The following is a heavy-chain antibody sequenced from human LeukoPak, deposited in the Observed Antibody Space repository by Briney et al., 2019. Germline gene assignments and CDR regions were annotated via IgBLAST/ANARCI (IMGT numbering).Heavy chain of an antibody. CDR1: GCTFDDYA. Sequence: GGSLRLSCAASGCTFDDYAMHWVRQAPGKGLEWVSGINWNSGSTGYADSVKGRFTMSRDNAKNSLYLQMNSLRGEDTALYYCARAYSSGWSYYFDYWGQGTLVTVSS. J-gene: IGHJ4*02. D-gene: IGHD6-19*01. CDR3: ARAYSSGWSYYFDY. CDR2: INWNSGST. V-gene: IGHV3-9*01.